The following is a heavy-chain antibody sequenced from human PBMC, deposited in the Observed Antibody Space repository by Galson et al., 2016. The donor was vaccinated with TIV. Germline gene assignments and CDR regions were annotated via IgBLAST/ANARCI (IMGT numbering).Heavy chain of an antibody. CDR2: SRNDPDGDNK. V-gene: IGHV3-72*01. Sequence: SLRLSCAVSGITISDHFMDWVRQAPGKGLEWVGRSRNDPDGDNKEYAAPVEGRFIISKDDSRNSLLLQMNSLKTEDTAVYYCVTHSSVYRGFDYWGQGTLVTVSS. D-gene: IGHD3-22*01. J-gene: IGHJ4*02. CDR3: VTHSSVYRGFDY. CDR1: GITISDHF.